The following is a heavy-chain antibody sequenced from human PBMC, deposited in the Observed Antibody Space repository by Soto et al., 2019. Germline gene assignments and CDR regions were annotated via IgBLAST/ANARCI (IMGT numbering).Heavy chain of an antibody. V-gene: IGHV4-34*01. CDR1: DASFSGYY. CDR3: ARGSFATSPFDS. J-gene: IGHJ4*02. CDR2: INHSGGT. Sequence: QVQLQEWGAGLLKPSETLSLTCDIYDASFSGYYWSWIRQPPGKGLEWIGEINHSGGTNSNASLKSRGTLSFGTCKNQFSLKLSYVTAADTAVYFCARGSFATSPFDSWDQGTLVTVSS.